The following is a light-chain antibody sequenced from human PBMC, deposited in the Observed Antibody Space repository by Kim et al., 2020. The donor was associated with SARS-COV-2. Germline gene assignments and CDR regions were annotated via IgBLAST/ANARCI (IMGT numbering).Light chain of an antibody. J-gene: IGLJ2*01. CDR1: HSNMGSNT. Sequence: GRRLTMSGSGRHSNMGSNTVLGFQQFPGTAPKLLIYSNNQRPSGVPDRFSGSKSGTSASLAIDGLQSEDEADYYCAAWDDSMNGPGFGGGTKLTVL. V-gene: IGLV1-44*01. CDR3: AAWDDSMNGPG. CDR2: SNN.